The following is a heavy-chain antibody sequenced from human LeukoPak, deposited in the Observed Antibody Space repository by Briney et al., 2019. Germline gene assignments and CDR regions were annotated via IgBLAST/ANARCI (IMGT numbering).Heavy chain of an antibody. D-gene: IGHD5-18*01. V-gene: IGHV1-69*05. CDR3: ARGGYSYGYGFDY. J-gene: IGHJ4*02. CDR1: GGTFSSYA. CDR2: IIPIFGTA. Sequence: GASVKVSCKASGGTFSSYAIGWVRQAPGQGLEWMGRIIPIFGTANYAQKFQGRVTITTDESTSTAYMELSSLRSEDTAVYYCARGGYSYGYGFDYWGQGTPVTVSS.